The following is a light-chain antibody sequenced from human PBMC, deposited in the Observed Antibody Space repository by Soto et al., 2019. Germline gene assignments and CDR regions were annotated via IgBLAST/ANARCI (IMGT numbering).Light chain of an antibody. CDR3: SSYTSSSTVV. CDR2: DVS. CDR1: SSDVGGYNY. V-gene: IGLV2-14*01. J-gene: IGLJ2*01. Sequence: QSALTQPASVSGSPGQSITISCTGTSSDVGGYNYVSWYQQHPGKAPKLMINDVSNRPSGVSNRFSGSKSGNTASLTISGLQDEDEADYYFSSYTSSSTVVFGGGTKVTVL.